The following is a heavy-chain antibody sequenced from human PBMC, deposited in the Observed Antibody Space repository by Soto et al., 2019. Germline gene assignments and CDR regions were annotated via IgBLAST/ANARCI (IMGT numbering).Heavy chain of an antibody. Sequence: ASVKVSWKASGYTFTSYGIIWVRQAPGQGLEWMGWISAYNGNTNYAQKLQGRVTMTTDTSTSTAYMELRSLRSDDTTVYYCARVQYSSGWYAFDYWGQGNLVTVSS. V-gene: IGHV1-18*01. CDR2: ISAYNGNT. D-gene: IGHD6-19*01. J-gene: IGHJ4*02. CDR3: ARVQYSSGWYAFDY. CDR1: GYTFTSYG.